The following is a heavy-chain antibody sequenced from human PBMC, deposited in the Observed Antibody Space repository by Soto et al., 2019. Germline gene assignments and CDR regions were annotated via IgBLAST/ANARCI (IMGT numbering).Heavy chain of an antibody. CDR2: IIPALGTA. J-gene: IGHJ2*01. D-gene: IGHD4-17*01. V-gene: IGHV1-69*08. CDR3: ARPDFGDYWYFDL. CDR1: GGTFSSHT. Sequence: QDQLVRSGAEVKKPGSSVKVSCKASGGTFSSHTFSWVRQAPGQGLEWMGRIIPALGTATYAQKFQGRVTITADESATTVYMELNSLTSEDTAVYYCARPDFGDYWYFDLWGRGTLVTVSS.